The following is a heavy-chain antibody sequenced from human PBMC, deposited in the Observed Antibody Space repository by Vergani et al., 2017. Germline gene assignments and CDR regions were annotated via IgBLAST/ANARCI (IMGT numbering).Heavy chain of an antibody. J-gene: IGHJ6*02. D-gene: IGHD2-21*01. V-gene: IGHV3-15*07. Sequence: EVQLVESGGGIVKPGGSLRLSCVASGFSFRNAWMNWVRRTPGKGLEWVGRIKSTFDRGTTDYAAAVKGRFTISRDDSKNTLFLQMNGLKTEDIGVYYCTTDPRYSGDDSCYWLRDHHYYGMDVWGQGTTVTVSS. CDR3: TTDPRYSGDDSCYWLRDHHYYGMDV. CDR2: IKSTFDRGTT. CDR1: GFSFRNAW.